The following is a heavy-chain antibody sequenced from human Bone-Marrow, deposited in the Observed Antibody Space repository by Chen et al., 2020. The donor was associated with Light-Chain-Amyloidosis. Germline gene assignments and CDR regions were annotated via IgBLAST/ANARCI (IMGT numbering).Heavy chain of an antibody. D-gene: IGHD6-6*01. Sequence: EAQLVESGGGLVQPGGSLRLSCAASGFSLRSYWMHWVRQVPGKGLVWVSRINGDGGWTNYAGSVKGRVTISKDNAKNSLYLQMNSLRAEDMALYYCAKDPLHSSSGAFDIWGQGTMVTVSS. J-gene: IGHJ3*02. V-gene: IGHV3-74*01. CDR1: GFSLRSYW. CDR3: AKDPLHSSSGAFDI. CDR2: INGDGGWT.